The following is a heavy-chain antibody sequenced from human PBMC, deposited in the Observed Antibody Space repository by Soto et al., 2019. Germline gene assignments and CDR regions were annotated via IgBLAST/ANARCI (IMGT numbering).Heavy chain of an antibody. CDR2: IYYSGST. Sequence: QVQLQESGPGLVKPSQTLSLTCTVSGGSISSVGYYWSWIRQHPGKGLEWIGYIYYSGSTYYNPSLKRRVTISVDTSKNLFSLKLSSVTAADTAVYYCAASCVGCGGFNYYGMDVWGQGTTVTVSS. D-gene: IGHD2-21*01. J-gene: IGHJ6*02. CDR1: GGSISSVGYY. CDR3: AASCVGCGGFNYYGMDV. V-gene: IGHV4-31*03.